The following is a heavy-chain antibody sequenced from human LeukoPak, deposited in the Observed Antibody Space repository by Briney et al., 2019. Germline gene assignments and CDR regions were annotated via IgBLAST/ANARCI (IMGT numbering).Heavy chain of an antibody. D-gene: IGHD6-19*01. V-gene: IGHV1-69*13. CDR1: GGTFSSYA. CDR2: IIRIFGMA. Sequence: GASVKVSCKASGGTFSSYAIRWVRQAPGRGLEWMGGIIRIFGMANDPKKFQGRATITAEESTRTAYMELSSLRSEDTPVYYCARSLFKDSSGCWVLGYWGQGTLVTVSS. J-gene: IGHJ4*02. CDR3: ARSLFKDSSGCWVLGY.